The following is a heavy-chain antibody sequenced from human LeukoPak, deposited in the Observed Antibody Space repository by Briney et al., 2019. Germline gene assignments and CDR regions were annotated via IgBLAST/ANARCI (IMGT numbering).Heavy chain of an antibody. CDR3: ARDLAHYDFWSLAFDI. CDR1: GGTFSSYA. Sequence: GASVKVSCKASGGTFSSYAISWVRQAPGQGLEWMGGIIPIFGTANYAQKFQGRVTITADESTGTAYMELSSLRSEDTAVYYCARDLAHYDFWSLAFDIWGQGTMVTVSS. CDR2: IIPIFGTA. J-gene: IGHJ3*02. D-gene: IGHD3-3*01. V-gene: IGHV1-69*13.